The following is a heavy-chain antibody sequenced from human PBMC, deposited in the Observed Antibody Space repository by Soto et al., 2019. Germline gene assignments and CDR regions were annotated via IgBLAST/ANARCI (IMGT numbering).Heavy chain of an antibody. CDR1: RGTFTTDA. D-gene: IGHD6-19*01. CDR3: VRGGHNGGWYRTFDF. CDR2: IIPVFGPP. J-gene: IGHJ4*02. V-gene: IGHV1-69*13. Sequence: ASVKVSCKSSRGTFTTDAISWVRQAPGQGLEWMGVIIPVFGPPTYAQRFQGRVTISADESTSTAHLELSNLRSEDTAIYYCVRGGHNGGWYRTFDFWGQGTLVTSP.